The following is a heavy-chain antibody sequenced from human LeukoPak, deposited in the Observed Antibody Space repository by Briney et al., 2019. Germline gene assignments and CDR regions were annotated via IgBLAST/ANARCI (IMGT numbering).Heavy chain of an antibody. CDR3: ARRPLVGGIDS. V-gene: IGHV4-34*01. J-gene: IGHJ4*02. Sequence: SETLSLTCAVYGGSFSGNYWSWIRQPPGKGLEWIGEINHSGSSSYNPSLKSRVTISVDTSKNQFSLKLNSVTAADTAVYYCARRPLVGGIDSWGQGTLVTVSS. D-gene: IGHD1-26*01. CDR2: INHSGSS. CDR1: GGSFSGNY.